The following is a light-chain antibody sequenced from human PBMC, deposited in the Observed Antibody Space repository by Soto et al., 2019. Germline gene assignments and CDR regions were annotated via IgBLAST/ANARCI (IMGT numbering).Light chain of an antibody. V-gene: IGKV3D-7*01. CDR2: ATS. CDR1: QSISRSD. CDR3: QQANSFPFT. J-gene: IGKJ3*01. Sequence: EIVLTQSPGTVSLSPGESATLSCLASQSISRSDLAWYQHRPGQSPRLLIYATSSRATGIPARFSGSGSGTDFTFTISSLQPEDFATYYCQQANSFPFTFGPGTKVDIK.